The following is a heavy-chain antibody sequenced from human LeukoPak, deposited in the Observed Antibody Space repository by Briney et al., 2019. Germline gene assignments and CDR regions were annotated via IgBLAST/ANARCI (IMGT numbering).Heavy chain of an antibody. CDR3: TRGSSGRRDN. D-gene: IGHD6-19*01. CDR2: MNPNSGNT. V-gene: IGHV1-8*01. CDR1: GYTFTSCD. J-gene: IGHJ4*02. Sequence: ASVKVSCKASGYTFTSCDINWVRQATGKGQEWMGWMNPNSGNTGYGQSFQGRITMTRDISIGTAYMELSNLTSEDTAIYYCTRGSSGRRDNWGQGTLVTVSA.